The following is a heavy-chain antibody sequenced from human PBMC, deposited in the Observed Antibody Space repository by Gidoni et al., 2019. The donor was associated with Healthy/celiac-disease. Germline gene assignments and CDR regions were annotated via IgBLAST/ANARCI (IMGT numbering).Heavy chain of an antibody. Sequence: QVQLVQSGAEVKKPGSSVKVSCKASGGTFSSYTISWVRQAPGQGLEWMGRIIPILGIANDAQKFQGRVTITADKSTSTAYMELSSLRSEDTAVYYCARAQRVGATEWFDPWGQGTLVTVSS. CDR3: ARAQRVGATEWFDP. D-gene: IGHD1-26*01. J-gene: IGHJ5*02. V-gene: IGHV1-69*02. CDR1: GGTFSSYT. CDR2: IIPILGIA.